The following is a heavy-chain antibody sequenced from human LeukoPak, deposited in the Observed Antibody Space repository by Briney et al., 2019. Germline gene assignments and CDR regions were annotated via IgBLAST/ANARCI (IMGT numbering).Heavy chain of an antibody. CDR1: GGSISRNNW. CDR2: IYYSGNT. D-gene: IGHD4-11*01. Sequence: PSETLSLTCAVSGGSISRNNWWRWVRQHPGKGLEWIGYIYYSGNTYYSPSLKSRLTISIETSKNQFSLKLRSVTAADTAVYYCARGQDDYSSFYTWFDPWGQGTLVTVSS. J-gene: IGHJ5*02. CDR3: ARGQDDYSSFYTWFDP. V-gene: IGHV4-4*02.